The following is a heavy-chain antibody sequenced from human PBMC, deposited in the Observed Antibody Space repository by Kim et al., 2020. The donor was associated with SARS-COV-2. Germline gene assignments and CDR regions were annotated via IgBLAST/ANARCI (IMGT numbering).Heavy chain of an antibody. CDR3: ARGGVRSGYYHRRPFDY. J-gene: IGHJ4*02. CDR2: INHSGST. CDR1: GGSFSGYY. D-gene: IGHD3-3*01. V-gene: IGHV4-34*01. Sequence: SETLSLTCAVYGGSFSGYYWSWIRQPPGKGLEWIGEINHSGSTNYNPSLKSRVTISVDTSKNQFPLKLSSVTAADTAVYYCARGGVRSGYYHRRPFDYWGQGTLVTVSS.